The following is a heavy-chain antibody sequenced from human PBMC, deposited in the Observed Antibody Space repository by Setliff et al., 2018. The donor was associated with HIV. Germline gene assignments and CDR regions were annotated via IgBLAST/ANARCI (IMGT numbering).Heavy chain of an antibody. CDR3: ARAIAAAGIAPFDY. CDR2: IFYTGST. Sequence: SETLSLTCTVSDVSISAYYWSWIRQPPGKGLEWIGDIFYTGSTNYNPSLKSRATISLDTSKNQFSLNLSSVTAADTAVYYCARAIAAAGIAPFDYWGQGTLVTVSS. J-gene: IGHJ4*02. CDR1: DVSISAYY. D-gene: IGHD6-13*01. V-gene: IGHV4-59*01.